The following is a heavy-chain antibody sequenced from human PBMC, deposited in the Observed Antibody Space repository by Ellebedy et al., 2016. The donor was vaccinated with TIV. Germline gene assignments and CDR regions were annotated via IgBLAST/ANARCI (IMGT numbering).Heavy chain of an antibody. Sequence: PGGSLRLSCAASGFTFSSYWMSWVRQAPGKGLEWVANIKQYRREKYYVDSVKGRFTISRDNAKNALYLQMNSLRAEDTDVYYCARDRSPGAFWGQGTMVTVSS. CDR1: GFTFSSYW. CDR2: IKQYRREK. CDR3: ARDRSPGAF. D-gene: IGHD1-1*01. V-gene: IGHV3-7*01. J-gene: IGHJ3*01.